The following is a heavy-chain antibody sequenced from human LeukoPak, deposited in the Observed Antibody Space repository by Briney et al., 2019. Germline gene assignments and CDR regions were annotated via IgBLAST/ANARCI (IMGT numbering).Heavy chain of an antibody. J-gene: IGHJ4*02. V-gene: IGHV3-21*01. CDR3: APGGSYCSY. CDR2: ISSSSSYI. D-gene: IGHD1-26*01. CDR1: GFTFSSYG. Sequence: GGSLRLSCAASGFTFSSYGMHWVRQAPGKGLEWVSSISSSSSYIYYADSVKGRFTISRDNAKNSLYLQVNSLRAEDTAVYYCAPGGSYCSYWGQGTLVTVSS.